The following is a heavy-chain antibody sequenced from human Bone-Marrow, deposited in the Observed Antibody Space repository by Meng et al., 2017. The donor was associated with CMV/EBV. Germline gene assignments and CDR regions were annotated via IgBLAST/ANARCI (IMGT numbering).Heavy chain of an antibody. J-gene: IGHJ5*02. V-gene: IGHV1-46*01. CDR1: GYTFTIYY. Sequence: ASVKVSCKASGYTFTIYYMHWVRQAPGQGLEWMGIINPSGGSTSYAQKFQGRVTMTRDTSTSIVYMELSSLRSEDTAVYYCSRQALYYYGSSGYPTLYNWFDPWGQGTRVTGSS. D-gene: IGHD3-22*01. CDR3: SRQALYYYGSSGYPTLYNWFDP. CDR2: INPSGGST.